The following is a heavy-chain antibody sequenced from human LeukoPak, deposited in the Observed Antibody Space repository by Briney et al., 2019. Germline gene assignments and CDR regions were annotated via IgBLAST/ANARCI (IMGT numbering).Heavy chain of an antibody. Sequence: ASVKVSCKASGYTFTGYYMHWVRQAPGQGLEWMGWINPNSGGTNYAQKFQGRVTMTRDTSISTAYMELSRLRSDDTAVYYCARGGWQQLVPHKANSFDPWGQGTLVTVSS. CDR2: INPNSGGT. CDR3: ARGGWQQLVPHKANSFDP. CDR1: GYTFTGYY. D-gene: IGHD6-13*01. V-gene: IGHV1-2*02. J-gene: IGHJ5*02.